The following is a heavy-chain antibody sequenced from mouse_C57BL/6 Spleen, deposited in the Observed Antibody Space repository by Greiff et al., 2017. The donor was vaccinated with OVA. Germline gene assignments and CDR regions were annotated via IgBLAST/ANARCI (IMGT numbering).Heavy chain of an antibody. CDR1: GYSFTGYY. CDR2: INPSTGGT. D-gene: IGHD2-4*01. J-gene: IGHJ4*01. Sequence: VQLQQPGPELVKPGASVKISCKASGYSFTGYYMNWVKQSPEKSLEWIGEINPSTGGTTYNQKFKAKATLTVDKSSSTAYMQLKSLTSEDSAVYYCARSDDYFYAMDYWGQGTSVTVSS. V-gene: IGHV1-42*01. CDR3: ARSDDYFYAMDY.